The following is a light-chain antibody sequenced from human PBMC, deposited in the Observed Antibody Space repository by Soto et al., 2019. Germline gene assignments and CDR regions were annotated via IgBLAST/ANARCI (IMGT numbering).Light chain of an antibody. Sequence: QSVLAQPSSVSGSPGQSITISCTGTSSDVGGYNYVSWYQQHPGKAPKLKIYDVSNMPSAVSNCFSGSKSGNTASLTLSGIQADDEDDYYCSSYTSSSTLVYGTWTKVTVL. CDR3: SSYTSSSTLV. J-gene: IGLJ1*01. CDR1: SSDVGGYNY. CDR2: DVS. V-gene: IGLV2-14*01.